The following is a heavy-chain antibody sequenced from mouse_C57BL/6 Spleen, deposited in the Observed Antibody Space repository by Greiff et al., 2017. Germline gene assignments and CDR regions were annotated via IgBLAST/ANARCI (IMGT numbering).Heavy chain of an antibody. D-gene: IGHD2-5*01. CDR2: ISYDGSN. CDR1: GYSITSGYY. V-gene: IGHV3-6*01. J-gene: IGHJ4*01. CDR3: ARDYSNPYAMDY. Sequence: EVKLVESGPGLVKPSQSLSLTCSVTGYSITSGYYWNWIRQFPGNKLEWMGYISYDGSNNYNPSLKNRISITRDTSKNQFFLKLNSVTTEDTATYYCARDYSNPYAMDYWGQGTSVTVSS.